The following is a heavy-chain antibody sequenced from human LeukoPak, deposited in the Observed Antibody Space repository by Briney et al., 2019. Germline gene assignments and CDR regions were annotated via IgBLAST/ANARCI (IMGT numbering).Heavy chain of an antibody. CDR1: GFTFSSYS. CDR3: ASAYMVRGVFDY. CDR2: ISSSSSYI. D-gene: IGHD3-10*01. Sequence: GGSLRLSCAASGFTFSSYSMNWVRQAPGKGLEWVSSISSSSSYIYYADSVKGRFTISRDNAKNSLHLQMNSLRAEDTAVYYCASAYMVRGVFDYWGQGTLVTVSS. J-gene: IGHJ4*02. V-gene: IGHV3-21*01.